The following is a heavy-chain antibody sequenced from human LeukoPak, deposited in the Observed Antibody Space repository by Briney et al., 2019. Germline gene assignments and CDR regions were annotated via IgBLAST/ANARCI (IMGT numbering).Heavy chain of an antibody. J-gene: IGHJ4*02. CDR2: ISSSSSTI. CDR3: ARDGNQWELPFDY. Sequence: PGGSLRLSCAASGFTFSSYSMNWVRQAPGKGLEWVSYISSSSSTIYYADSVKGRFTISRDNAKNSLYLQMNSLRAEDTAVYYCARDGNQWELPFDYWGQGTLVTVSS. D-gene: IGHD1-26*01. V-gene: IGHV3-48*04. CDR1: GFTFSSYS.